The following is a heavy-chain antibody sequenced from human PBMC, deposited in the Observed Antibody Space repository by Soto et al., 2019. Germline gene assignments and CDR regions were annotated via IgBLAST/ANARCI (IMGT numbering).Heavy chain of an antibody. Sequence: SISSGGYYWSWIRQHPGKGLEWIGYIYYSGSTYYNPSLKSRVTISVDTSKNQFSLKLSSVTAADTAVYFCASSKYDVVAGSVWFDPWGQGTLVTVSS. D-gene: IGHD2-21*01. CDR2: IYYSGST. CDR1: SISSGGYY. V-gene: IGHV4-31*02. CDR3: ASSKYDVVAGSVWFDP. J-gene: IGHJ5*02.